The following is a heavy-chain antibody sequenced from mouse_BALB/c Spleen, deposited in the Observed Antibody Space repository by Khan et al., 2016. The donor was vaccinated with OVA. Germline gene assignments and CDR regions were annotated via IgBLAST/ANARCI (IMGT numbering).Heavy chain of an antibody. D-gene: IGHD2-2*01. CDR2: INPNNGGT. J-gene: IGHJ3*01. Sequence: QVQLKESGAELVKPGASVKLSCKASGYTFSSYYMYWVKQRPGQGLEWIGEINPNNGGTNFNEKFKSKAALTVDQSSTTAYMQLSSLTSDDSAVYYCTRSGYGSFAYWGQGTLVTGST. CDR1: GYTFSSYY. CDR3: TRSGYGSFAY. V-gene: IGHV1S81*02.